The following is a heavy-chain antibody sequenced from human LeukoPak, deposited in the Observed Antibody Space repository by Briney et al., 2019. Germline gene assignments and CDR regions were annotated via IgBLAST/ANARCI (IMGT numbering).Heavy chain of an antibody. J-gene: IGHJ4*02. CDR3: AKGSRIGYYDSSGYYYPFDY. V-gene: IGHV3-23*01. D-gene: IGHD3-22*01. CDR1: GFTFSSYA. Sequence: GGSLRLSCAASGFTFSSYAMSWVRQAPGKGLEWVSAISGSGGSTYYADSVKGRFTISRDNSKNTLYLQMNSLRAEDTAVYYCAKGSRIGYYDSSGYYYPFDYWGQGTLVTVSS. CDR2: ISGSGGST.